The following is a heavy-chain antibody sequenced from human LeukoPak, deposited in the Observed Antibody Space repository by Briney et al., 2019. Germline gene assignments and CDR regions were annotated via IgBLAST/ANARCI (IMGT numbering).Heavy chain of an antibody. CDR2: INPKSGGT. J-gene: IGHJ4*02. V-gene: IGHV1-2*02. CDR1: GYTFTGYY. D-gene: IGHD1-26*01. Sequence: ASVKVSCKASGYTFTGYYMHWVRQAPGQGLEWMGWINPKSGGTNYAQKFQGRVTMTRDTSISTAYMELSRLRSDDTAVYYCARDLGGDYSGSYFAYFDYWGQGTLVTVSS. CDR3: ARDLGGDYSGSYFAYFDY.